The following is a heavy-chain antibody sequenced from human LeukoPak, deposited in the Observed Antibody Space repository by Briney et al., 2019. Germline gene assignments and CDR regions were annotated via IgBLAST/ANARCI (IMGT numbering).Heavy chain of an antibody. CDR3: ASSPSYDILTGLSY. V-gene: IGHV1-2*04. D-gene: IGHD3-9*01. CDR2: INPNSGGT. CDR1: GYTFTGYY. Sequence: ASVKVSCKASGYTFTGYYMHWVRQAPGQGLEWMGWINPNSGGTNYAQKFQGWVTMTRDTSISTAYMELSRLRFDDTAVYYCASSPSYDILTGLSYWGQGTLVTVSS. J-gene: IGHJ4*02.